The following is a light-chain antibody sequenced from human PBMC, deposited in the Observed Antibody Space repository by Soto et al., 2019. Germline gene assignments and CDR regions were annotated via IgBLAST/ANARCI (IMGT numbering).Light chain of an antibody. CDR1: QSINTY. CDR3: QQRCTWPS. Sequence: ETVLTQSPATLSLSPGERATLSCRASQSINTYLAWYQQKPGQAPRLLIYDASNRATGIPARFSGSGSGTDFTLTISSLETEDFAVYYCQQRCTWPSFGPGTKVDVK. CDR2: DAS. J-gene: IGKJ3*01. V-gene: IGKV3-11*01.